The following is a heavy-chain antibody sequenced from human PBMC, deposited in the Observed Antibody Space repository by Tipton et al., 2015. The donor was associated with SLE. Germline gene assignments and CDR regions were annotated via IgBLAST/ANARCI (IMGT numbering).Heavy chain of an antibody. CDR3: AREEYYYGSGSYTLYYYYYGMDV. J-gene: IGHJ6*02. Sequence: TLSLTCAVYGGSLSGHRWSWIRQSPGRGLECIGESNDSGSTNYHPSLKSRVTISVDTSKNQFSLKLSSVTAADTAVYYCAREEYYYGSGSYTLYYYYYGMDVWGQGTTVTVSS. CDR1: GGSLSGHR. D-gene: IGHD3-10*01. V-gene: IGHV4-34*01. CDR2: SNDSGST.